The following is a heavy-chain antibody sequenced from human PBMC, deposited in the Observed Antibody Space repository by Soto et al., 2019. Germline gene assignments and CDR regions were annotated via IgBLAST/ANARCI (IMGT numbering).Heavy chain of an antibody. V-gene: IGHV3-66*01. D-gene: IGHD3-22*01. CDR2: IYSGGST. CDR3: ARGHYYDSSGYLDY. CDR1: GFTVSSNY. Sequence: EVQLVESGGGLVQPGGSLRLSCAASGFTVSSNYMSWVRQAPGKGLEWVSVIYSGGSTYYADSVKGRFTISRDNSKNTLYLQMNSLRAEDTAVYYCARGHYYDSSGYLDYWGQGTLVTVSS. J-gene: IGHJ4*02.